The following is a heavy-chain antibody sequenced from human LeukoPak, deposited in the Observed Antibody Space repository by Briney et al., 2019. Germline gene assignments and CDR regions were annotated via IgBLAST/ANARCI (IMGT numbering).Heavy chain of an antibody. CDR1: GFTVSRNY. V-gene: IGHV3-66*01. Sequence: GGSLRLSCAASGFTVSRNYMSWVRQAPGKGLEWVSVIYSGGSTYYADSVKGRFTISRDNSKNTLYLQMNSLRAEDTAVYYCARDLDSSGSGWYGYWDQGTLVTVSS. J-gene: IGHJ4*02. CDR3: ARDLDSSGSGWYGY. CDR2: IYSGGST. D-gene: IGHD6-19*01.